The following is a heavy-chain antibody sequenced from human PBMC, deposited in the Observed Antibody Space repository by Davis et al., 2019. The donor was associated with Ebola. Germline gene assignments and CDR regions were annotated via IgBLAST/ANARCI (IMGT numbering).Heavy chain of an antibody. D-gene: IGHD6-13*01. Sequence: PGGSLRLSCAASGFTLNSYGMHWVRQAPGKGLEWVAVIWDDGSDKYYADSVKGRFAISRDNSKNTLYLQINSLRAEDTAIYYCARRHSSSWAYCDYWGQGTLVTVSS. CDR3: ARRHSSSWAYCDY. CDR1: GFTLNSYG. CDR2: IWDDGSDK. V-gene: IGHV3-33*08. J-gene: IGHJ4*02.